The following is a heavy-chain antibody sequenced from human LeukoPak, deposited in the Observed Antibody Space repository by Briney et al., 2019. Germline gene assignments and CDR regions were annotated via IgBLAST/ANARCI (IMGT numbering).Heavy chain of an antibody. V-gene: IGHV3-30*03. CDR1: GFTFSSYG. D-gene: IGHD6-25*01. CDR2: ISYDGSNK. J-gene: IGHJ2*01. Sequence: GGSLRLSCAASGFTFSSYGMHWVRQAPGKGLEWVAVISYDGSNKYYADSVKGRFTISRDNSEKTVFLQMNSLRPEDTAVYYCARDAAMTYRGYFDIWGRGTLVTVSS. CDR3: ARDAAMTYRGYFDI.